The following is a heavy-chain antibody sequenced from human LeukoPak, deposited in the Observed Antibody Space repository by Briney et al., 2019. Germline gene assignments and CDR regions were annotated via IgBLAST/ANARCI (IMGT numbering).Heavy chain of an antibody. CDR1: GYTFTSYY. Sequence: ASVKVSCKASGYTFTSYYMHWVRQAPGQGLEWMGKINPSGGSTSYAQKFQGRVTMTRGTSTSKVYMELSSLRSEDTAVYYCARDRGYCNGGSCYWFDPWGQGTLVTVSS. J-gene: IGHJ5*02. CDR2: INPSGGST. D-gene: IGHD2-15*01. V-gene: IGHV1-46*01. CDR3: ARDRGYCNGGSCYWFDP.